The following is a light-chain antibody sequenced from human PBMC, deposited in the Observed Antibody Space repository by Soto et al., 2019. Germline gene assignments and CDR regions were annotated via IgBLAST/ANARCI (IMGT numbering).Light chain of an antibody. Sequence: QPVLTQPPSVSGAPGQRVTISCTGGSSNIGTGYDLHWYQQLPGTAPKLLIYNYDHRPSGVPDRFSGSKSGTSASLAITGLQAEDEADYYCQSYDSSLSGYVFGTGTKLTVL. CDR1: SSNIGTGYD. CDR2: NYD. V-gene: IGLV1-40*01. CDR3: QSYDSSLSGYV. J-gene: IGLJ1*01.